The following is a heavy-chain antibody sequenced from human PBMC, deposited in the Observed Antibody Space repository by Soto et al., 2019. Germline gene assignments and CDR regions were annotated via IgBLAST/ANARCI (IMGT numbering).Heavy chain of an antibody. J-gene: IGHJ6*02. Sequence: TLSLTCTVSGGSISSYYWSWIRQPPGKGLEWIGYIYYSGSTNYNPSLKSRVTISVDTSKNQFSLKLSSVTAADTAVYYCAREGKYYYGMDVWGQGTTVTVSS. CDR1: GGSISSYY. CDR3: AREGKYYYGMDV. V-gene: IGHV4-59*01. CDR2: IYYSGST.